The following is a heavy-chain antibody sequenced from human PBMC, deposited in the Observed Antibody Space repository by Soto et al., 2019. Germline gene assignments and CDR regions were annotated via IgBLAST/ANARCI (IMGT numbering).Heavy chain of an antibody. CDR3: ASLSYYDFWSGDGGDY. J-gene: IGHJ4*02. V-gene: IGHV4-59*12. D-gene: IGHD3-3*01. CDR1: GGSISSYY. Sequence: ETLSLTCTVSGGSISSYYWSWIRQPPGKGLEWIGYIYFRGSTNYNPSLKSRVTISVDKSKNQFSLKLSSVTAADTAVYYCASLSYYDFWSGDGGDYWGQGTLVTVSS. CDR2: IYFRGST.